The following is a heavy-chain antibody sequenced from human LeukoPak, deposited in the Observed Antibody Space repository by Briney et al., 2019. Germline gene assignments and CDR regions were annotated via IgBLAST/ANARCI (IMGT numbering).Heavy chain of an antibody. Sequence: TSETLSLTCAVYGGSFSGYSWSWIRQPPGKGLEWIGEINRSGSTNYNPSLKSRVTISVGMSKNQFSLKLSSVTAADTAVYYCARGLWFGDTPPGYWGQGTLVTVSS. V-gene: IGHV4-34*01. CDR3: ARGLWFGDTPPGY. D-gene: IGHD3-10*01. CDR2: INRSGST. J-gene: IGHJ4*02. CDR1: GGSFSGYS.